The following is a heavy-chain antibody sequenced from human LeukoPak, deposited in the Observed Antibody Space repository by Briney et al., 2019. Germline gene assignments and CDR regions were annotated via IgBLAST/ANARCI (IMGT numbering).Heavy chain of an antibody. CDR2: IGGSGGST. CDR3: ASPVGHIVVVTAGY. V-gene: IGHV3-23*01. CDR1: GFTFSSYA. Sequence: PGGSLRLSCAASGFTFSSYAMSWVRQAPGQGLKWVSAIGGSGGSTYYAGPVKGRFTISRDNSKNTLYLQMNSLRAEDTAVYYCASPVGHIVVVTAGYWGQGTLVTVSS. J-gene: IGHJ4*02. D-gene: IGHD2-21*02.